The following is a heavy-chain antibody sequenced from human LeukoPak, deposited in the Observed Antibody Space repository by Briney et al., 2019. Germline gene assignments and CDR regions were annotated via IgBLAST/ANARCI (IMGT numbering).Heavy chain of an antibody. J-gene: IGHJ4*02. D-gene: IGHD5-12*01. V-gene: IGHV3-74*01. CDR1: GSTFSNYW. Sequence: GGSLRLSCVVSGSTFSNYWMHWVRQAPGKGLVWASRINTDGSDTSYVDSVRGRFTVSRDNAKNTLYLQMNSLRSEDTAVYYCARRGEDGFGYRYWGQGTLVTVSS. CDR2: INTDGSDT. CDR3: ARRGEDGFGYRY.